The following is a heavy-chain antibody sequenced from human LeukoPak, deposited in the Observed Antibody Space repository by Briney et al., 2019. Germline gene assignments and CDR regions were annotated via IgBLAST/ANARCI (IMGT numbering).Heavy chain of an antibody. CDR3: ARTVVVVIYYFDY. CDR1: GGSISSSSYY. D-gene: IGHD3-22*01. CDR2: IYYSGST. V-gene: IGHV4-39*01. Sequence: PSETQSLTCTVSGGSISSSSYYWGWIRQPPGKGLEWIGSIYYSGSTYYNPSLKSRVTISVDTSKNQFSLKLSSVTAADTAVYYCARTVVVVIYYFDYWGQGTLVAVSS. J-gene: IGHJ4*02.